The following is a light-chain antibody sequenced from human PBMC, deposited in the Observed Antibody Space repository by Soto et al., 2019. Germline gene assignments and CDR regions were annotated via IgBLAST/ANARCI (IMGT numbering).Light chain of an antibody. V-gene: IGLV2-8*01. Sequence: QSVLTQPPSASGSPGQSVTISCTGTSTDVGAYNYVSWYQQHPGKAPKLMIYEVTKRPSGVPDRFSGSKSGNTASLTVSGLQTEDEADYYCGSHAGNSNLVFGGGPKLTVL. J-gene: IGLJ3*02. CDR3: GSHAGNSNLV. CDR1: STDVGAYNY. CDR2: EVT.